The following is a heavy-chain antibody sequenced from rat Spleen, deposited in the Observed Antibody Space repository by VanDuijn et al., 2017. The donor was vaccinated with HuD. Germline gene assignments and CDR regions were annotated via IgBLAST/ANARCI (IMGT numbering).Heavy chain of an antibody. V-gene: IGHV5S13*01. CDR2: IGTGGGNT. Sequence: EVQLVDHGGGLVQPGRSLKVSCAPSGFTFSIYGMAWVRQAPTKGLEWVASIGTGGGNTYYRDSVKGRFTISRDNAKNTLYLQMDSLNSEDMATYYCARETGYNSYFDYWGQGVMVTVSS. CDR1: GFTFSIYG. D-gene: IGHD1-4*01. J-gene: IGHJ2*01. CDR3: ARETGYNSYFDY.